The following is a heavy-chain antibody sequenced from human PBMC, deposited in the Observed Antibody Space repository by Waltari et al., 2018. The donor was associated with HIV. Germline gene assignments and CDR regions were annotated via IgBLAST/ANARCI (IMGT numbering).Heavy chain of an antibody. Sequence: QVQLVQSGAEVKKPGASVNVSCKAYGYAFKGYVLHWVRQAPGQRPKWMGRINTNIDETKYSQKFQGRVTITRDTSASTVYMELSSLRSEDTAVYYCARVYGELWLNYFDYWGQGTLVTVSS. D-gene: IGHD3-16*01. CDR3: ARVYGELWLNYFDY. V-gene: IGHV1-3*04. CDR1: GYAFKGYV. CDR2: INTNIDET. J-gene: IGHJ4*02.